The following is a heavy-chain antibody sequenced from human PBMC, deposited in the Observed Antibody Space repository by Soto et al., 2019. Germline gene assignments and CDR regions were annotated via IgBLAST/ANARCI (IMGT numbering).Heavy chain of an antibody. CDR2: LDPSSTYI. Sequence: EVQLVESGGGLVKPVGSLRLSCAASGFTFRAYTMNWVRQAPGKGLEWVSSLDPSSTYIYYADSVKGRFTLSRDNAKNSLFLRLNSLRADDTALYYCVRGSYGDYDSWGQGTLVTVSS. V-gene: IGHV3-21*02. CDR1: GFTFRAYT. D-gene: IGHD4-17*01. J-gene: IGHJ5*01. CDR3: VRGSYGDYDS.